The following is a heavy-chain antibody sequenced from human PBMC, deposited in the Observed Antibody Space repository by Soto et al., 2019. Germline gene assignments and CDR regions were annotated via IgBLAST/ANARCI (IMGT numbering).Heavy chain of an antibody. CDR1: GGTFSSYA. CDR2: IIPIFGTA. V-gene: IGHV1-69*13. Sequence: ASVKFSCKASGGTFSSYAISWVRQAPGQGLEWMGGIIPIFGTANYAQKFQGRVTITADESTSTAYMELSSLRSEDTAVYYCARVVVVTAALDYWGQGTLVTVPQ. D-gene: IGHD2-21*02. CDR3: ARVVVVTAALDY. J-gene: IGHJ4*02.